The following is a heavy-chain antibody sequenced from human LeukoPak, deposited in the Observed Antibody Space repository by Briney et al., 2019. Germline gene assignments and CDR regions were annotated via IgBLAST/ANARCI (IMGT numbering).Heavy chain of an antibody. D-gene: IGHD3-10*01. CDR3: ARGPRRYGSGSYYNY. CDR1: GGSFSVYY. J-gene: IGHJ4*02. CDR2: INHSGST. Sequence: SETLSLTCAVYGGSFSVYYWSWIRQPPGKGLEWIGEINHSGSTNYNPSLKSRVAISVDTSKNQFSLKLSSVTAADTAVYYCARGPRRYGSGSYYNYWGQGTLVTVSS. V-gene: IGHV4-34*01.